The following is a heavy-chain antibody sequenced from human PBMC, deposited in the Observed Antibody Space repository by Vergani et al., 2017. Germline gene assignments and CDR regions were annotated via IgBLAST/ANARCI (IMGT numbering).Heavy chain of an antibody. CDR3: ARCGLGYCSGGSCFPPAEYFQH. Sequence: QMQLVQSGAEAKKPGASVRVSCKPSGYTFTSYDINWVRQAPGQGLEWMGWISAYNGHTNYAQKVQGRVTMTTDTSTSTAYMELRSLRSDDTAIYYCARCGLGYCSGGSCFPPAEYFQHWGQGTLVSVSS. CDR2: ISAYNGHT. CDR1: GYTFTSYD. V-gene: IGHV1-18*01. D-gene: IGHD2-15*01. J-gene: IGHJ1*01.